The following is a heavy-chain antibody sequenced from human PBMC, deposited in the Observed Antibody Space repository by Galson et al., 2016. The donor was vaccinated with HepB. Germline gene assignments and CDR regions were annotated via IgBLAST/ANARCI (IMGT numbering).Heavy chain of an antibody. Sequence: SLRLSCAASGFTLNRANMNWVRQAPGKGLEWVSSIIDSSSHIFYADSVKGRFTISRDNAKNSLYLQMNSLRAEDTAVYYCARRGLLHLALDYWGQGALVTVSS. V-gene: IGHV3-21*01. CDR1: GFTLNRAN. CDR2: IIDSSSHI. D-gene: IGHD5/OR15-5a*01. J-gene: IGHJ4*02. CDR3: ARRGLLHLALDY.